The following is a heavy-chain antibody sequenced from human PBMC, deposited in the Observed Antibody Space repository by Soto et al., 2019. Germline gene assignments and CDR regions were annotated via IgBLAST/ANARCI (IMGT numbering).Heavy chain of an antibody. CDR2: IYYSGST. J-gene: IGHJ6*02. D-gene: IGHD5-12*01. Sequence: SETLSLTCTVSGGSISSYYWSWIRQPPGKGLEWIGYIYYSGSTNYNPSLKSRVTISVDTSKNQFSLKLSSVTAADTAVYYCARGRGLRTYYYYGMDVWGQGTTVTVSS. V-gene: IGHV4-59*12. CDR3: ARGRGLRTYYYYGMDV. CDR1: GGSISSYY.